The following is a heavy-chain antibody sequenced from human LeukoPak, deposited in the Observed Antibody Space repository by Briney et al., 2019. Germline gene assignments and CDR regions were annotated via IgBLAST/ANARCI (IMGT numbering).Heavy chain of an antibody. CDR2: ISGSGGST. D-gene: IGHD5-12*01. CDR1: GFTFRSYA. CDR3: ATVPRSGYYYFDY. V-gene: IGHV3-23*01. Sequence: GGSLRLSCAASGFTFRSYAMTWVRQAPGKGLEWVSFISGSGGSTYYADSVKGRFTSSKDKSRNTLFLQMNSLRAEDTAVYYCATVPRSGYYYFDYWGQGTLVTVPS. J-gene: IGHJ4*02.